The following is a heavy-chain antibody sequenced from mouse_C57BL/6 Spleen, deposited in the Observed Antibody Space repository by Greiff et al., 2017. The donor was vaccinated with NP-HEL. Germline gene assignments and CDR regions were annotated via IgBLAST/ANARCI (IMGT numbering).Heavy chain of an antibody. CDR2: ISYDGSN. CDR1: GYSITSGYY. J-gene: IGHJ1*03. D-gene: IGHD1-1*01. CDR3: AREGITTVVAHWYFDV. Sequence: EVKLMELGPGLVKPSQSLSLTCSVTGYSITSGYYWNWIRQFPGNKLEWMGYISYDGSNNYNPSLKNRISITRDTSKNQFFLKLNSVTTEDTATYYCAREGITTVVAHWYFDVWGTGTTVTVSS. V-gene: IGHV3-6*01.